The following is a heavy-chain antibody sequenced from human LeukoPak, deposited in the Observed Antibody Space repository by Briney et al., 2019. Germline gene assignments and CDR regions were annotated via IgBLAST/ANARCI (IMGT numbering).Heavy chain of an antibody. Sequence: ASVKVSCKASGYTFTGYYMHWVRQAPGQGLEWMGWVSPNSGDTDIAQKFQGRVTMTRDTSIATSYMEVDSLTSDDTAVYYCARESACGTTNCLAPADWLDPWGQGTLVIVSS. V-gene: IGHV1-2*02. CDR1: GYTFTGYY. J-gene: IGHJ5*02. CDR2: VSPNSGDT. D-gene: IGHD2-2*01. CDR3: ARESACGTTNCLAPADWLDP.